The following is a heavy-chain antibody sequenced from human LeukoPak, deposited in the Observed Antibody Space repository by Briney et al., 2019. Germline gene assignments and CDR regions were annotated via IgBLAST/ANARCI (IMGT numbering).Heavy chain of an antibody. CDR1: GFTFSSFA. CDR3: TKDPNGDYVGAFDP. V-gene: IGHV3-23*01. Sequence: PGGSLRLSCEASGFTFSSFAMTWVRQAPGKGLEWVSSITGSHGRTYNTDSVKGRFTISRDNSQNTLYLQMNSLRAVDTAVYYCTKDPNGDYVGAFDPWGQGTLVTVSS. D-gene: IGHD4-17*01. J-gene: IGHJ5*02. CDR2: ITGSHGRT.